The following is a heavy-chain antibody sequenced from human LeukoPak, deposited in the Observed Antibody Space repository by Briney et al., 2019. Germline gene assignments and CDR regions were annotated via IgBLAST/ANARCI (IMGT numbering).Heavy chain of an antibody. CDR2: IYYSGST. Sequence: PSETLPLTCTVSGGSISSYYWSWIRQPPGTGLEWIGYIYYSGSTNYNPSLKSRVTISVDTSKNQFSLKLSSVTAADTAVYYCARDPSDTPPNWFDLWGRGTLVTVSS. J-gene: IGHJ2*01. CDR1: GGSISSYY. CDR3: ARDPSDTPPNWFDL. V-gene: IGHV4-59*01. D-gene: IGHD1-1*01.